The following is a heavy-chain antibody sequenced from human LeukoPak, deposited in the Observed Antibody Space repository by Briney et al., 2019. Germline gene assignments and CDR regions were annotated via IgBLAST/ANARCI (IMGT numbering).Heavy chain of an antibody. J-gene: IGHJ6*02. D-gene: IGHD3-22*01. Sequence: SETLSLTCTLSTGSISSSSYYWGWIRQPPGKGLEWIGSMYYSGSTNYNPSLKSRVTISADTSKNQFFLKVSSVTAAETAVYYCARHASDSSGFYNYDGMDVWGQGTTVTVSS. V-gene: IGHV4-39*01. CDR3: ARHASDSSGFYNYDGMDV. CDR1: TGSISSSSYY. CDR2: MYYSGST.